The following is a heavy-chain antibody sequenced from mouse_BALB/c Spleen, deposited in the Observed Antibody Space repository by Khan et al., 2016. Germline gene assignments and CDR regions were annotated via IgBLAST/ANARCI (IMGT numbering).Heavy chain of an antibody. CDR2: IDPANGNT. CDR3: TRAYPYYARDY. CDR1: GFTITDTY. V-gene: IGHV14-3*02. J-gene: IGHJ4*01. Sequence: VQLQQSGAELVKPGASVKLSCTASGFTITDTYMHWVKQRPEQGLEWIGRIDPANGNTKYDPKFQGKATLTADTSSNTAYLQLSSLTSEDTAVYYGTRAYPYYARDYWGQGTTVTVSS.